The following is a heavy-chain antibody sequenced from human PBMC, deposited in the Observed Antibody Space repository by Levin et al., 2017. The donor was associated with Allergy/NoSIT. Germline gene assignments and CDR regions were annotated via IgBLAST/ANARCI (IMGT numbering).Heavy chain of an antibody. CDR2: ISYDGSNK. V-gene: IGHV3-30-3*01. J-gene: IGHJ4*02. CDR1: GFTFSSYA. CDR3: ARDTTTRIAVAGILDY. D-gene: IGHD6-19*01. Sequence: GGSLRLSCAASGFTFSSYAMHWVRQAPGKGLEWVAVISYDGSNKYYADSVKGRFTISRDNSKNTLYLQMNSLRAEDTAVYYCARDTTTRIAVAGILDYWGQGTLVTVSS.